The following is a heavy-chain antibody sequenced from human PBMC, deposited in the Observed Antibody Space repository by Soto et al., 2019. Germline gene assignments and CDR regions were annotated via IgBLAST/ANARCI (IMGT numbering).Heavy chain of an antibody. CDR2: INAGNGNT. D-gene: IGHD5-12*01. CDR1: GYTFTSYA. CDR3: ARGRVGVATITPYYFDY. V-gene: IGHV1-3*01. J-gene: IGHJ4*02. Sequence: GASVKVSCKASGYTFTSYAMHWVRQAPGQRLEWMGWINAGNGNTKYSQKFQGRVTITRDTSASTAYMELSSLRSEDTAVYYCARGRVGVATITPYYFDYWGQGTLVTVSS.